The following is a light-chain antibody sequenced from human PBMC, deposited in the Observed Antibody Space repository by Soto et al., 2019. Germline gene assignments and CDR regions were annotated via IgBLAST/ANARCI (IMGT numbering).Light chain of an antibody. Sequence: EIVLTHSPGTMSLSPGEGATLSCRASQSVSSSYLAWYQQQPGQAPRLLIYGASSRATGIPDRFSGSASGTDFTLTISRMAPEDFAVYYCQQYGSPRTFGQGTKVDIK. V-gene: IGKV3-20*01. CDR1: QSVSSSY. J-gene: IGKJ1*01. CDR2: GAS. CDR3: QQYGSPRT.